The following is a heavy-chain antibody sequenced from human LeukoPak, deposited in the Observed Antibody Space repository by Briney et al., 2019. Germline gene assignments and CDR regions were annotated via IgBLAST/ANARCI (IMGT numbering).Heavy chain of an antibody. V-gene: IGHV3-30*02. Sequence: GGSLRLSCAASGFTFSSYGMHWVRQAPGKGLEWVAFIRYGGSNKYYADSVKGRFTISRDNSKNTLYLQMNSLRAEDTAVYYCASPSEINYYYYYMDVWGKGTTVTVSS. D-gene: IGHD3-10*01. CDR1: GFTFSSYG. CDR2: IRYGGSNK. J-gene: IGHJ6*03. CDR3: ASPSEINYYYYYMDV.